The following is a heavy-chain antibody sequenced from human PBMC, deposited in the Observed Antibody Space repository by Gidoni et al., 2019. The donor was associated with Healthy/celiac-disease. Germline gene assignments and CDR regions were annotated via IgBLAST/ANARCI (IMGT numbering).Heavy chain of an antibody. Sequence: EVQLVESGGGLVKPGRSLRLSCTASGFTFGDYAMSWFRQAPGKGLEWVGFIRSKAYGGTTEYAASVKGRFTISRDDSKSIAYLQMNSLKTEDTAVYYCTRDLGRKVREFRDVWGQGTTVTVSS. J-gene: IGHJ6*02. V-gene: IGHV3-49*05. CDR2: IRSKAYGGTT. CDR3: TRDLGRKVREFRDV. D-gene: IGHD3-10*01. CDR1: GFTFGDYA.